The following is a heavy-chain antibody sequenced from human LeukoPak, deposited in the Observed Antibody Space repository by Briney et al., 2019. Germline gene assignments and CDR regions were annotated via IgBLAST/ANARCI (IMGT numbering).Heavy chain of an antibody. Sequence: NPSETLSLTCAVCGGSFSGYYWSWIRQPPGKGLEWIGEINHSGSTNYNPSLKSRVTISVDTSKNQFSLKLSSVTAADTAVYYCASGWLRYYYGMDVWGQGTTVTVSS. V-gene: IGHV4-34*01. CDR3: ASGWLRYYYGMDV. CDR2: INHSGST. D-gene: IGHD5-12*01. CDR1: GGSFSGYY. J-gene: IGHJ6*02.